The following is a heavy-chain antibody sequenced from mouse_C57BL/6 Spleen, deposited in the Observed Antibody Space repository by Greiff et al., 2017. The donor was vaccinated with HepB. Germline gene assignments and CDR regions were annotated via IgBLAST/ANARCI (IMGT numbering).Heavy chain of an antibody. CDR2: IDPSDSYT. J-gene: IGHJ4*01. V-gene: IGHV1-69*01. CDR1: GYTFTSYW. D-gene: IGHD1-1*01. CDR3: ARFITTVNYAMDY. Sequence: QVQLQQPGAELVMPGASVKLSCKASGYTFTSYWMHWVKQRPGQGLEWIGEIDPSDSYTNYNQKFKGKSTLTVDKSSSTAYMQLSSLTSEDSAVYYWARFITTVNYAMDYWGQGTSVTVSS.